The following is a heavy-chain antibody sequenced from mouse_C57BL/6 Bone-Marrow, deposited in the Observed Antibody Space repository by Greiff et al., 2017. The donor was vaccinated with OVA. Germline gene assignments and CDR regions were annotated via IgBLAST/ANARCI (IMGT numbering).Heavy chain of an antibody. J-gene: IGHJ2*01. Sequence: EVMLVESGAELVRPGASVKLSCTASGFNIKDDYMHWVKQRPEQGLEWIGWIDPENGDTEYASKFQGKATITADTSSNTAYLQLSSLTSEDTAVYYCTYYYGSSPDYWGQGTTLTVSS. CDR1: GFNIKDDY. D-gene: IGHD1-1*01. CDR3: TYYYGSSPDY. CDR2: IDPENGDT. V-gene: IGHV14-4*01.